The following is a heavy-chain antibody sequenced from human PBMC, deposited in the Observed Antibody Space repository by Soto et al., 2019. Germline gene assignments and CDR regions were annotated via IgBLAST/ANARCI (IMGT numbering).Heavy chain of an antibody. D-gene: IGHD3-10*01. Sequence: GASVKVSCKASGYSLSENQIHWLRGAPGQGLEWMGRINPKSDDTNYAQKFQGRVTMNRDTSTSTAYMELSSLISEDTAVYCCARLPLWSCYKYGMDVWGQGTTVTVSS. J-gene: IGHJ6*02. CDR3: ARLPLWSCYKYGMDV. CDR1: GYSLSENQ. CDR2: INPKSDDT. V-gene: IGHV1-2*02.